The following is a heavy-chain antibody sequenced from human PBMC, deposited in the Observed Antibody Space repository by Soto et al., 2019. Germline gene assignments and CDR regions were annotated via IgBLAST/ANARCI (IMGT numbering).Heavy chain of an antibody. CDR3: ARDRTPNYYYSGMDV. Sequence: GGSLRLSCAASGFTFSSYAMHWVRQAPGKGLEWVAVISYDGSNKYYADSVKGRFTISRDNSKNTLYLQMNSLRAEDTAVYYCARDRTPNYYYSGMDVWGQGTTVTVSS. V-gene: IGHV3-30-3*01. J-gene: IGHJ6*02. CDR1: GFTFSSYA. CDR2: ISYDGSNK. D-gene: IGHD2-15*01.